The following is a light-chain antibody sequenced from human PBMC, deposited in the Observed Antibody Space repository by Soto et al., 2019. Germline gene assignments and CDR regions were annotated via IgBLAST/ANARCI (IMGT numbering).Light chain of an antibody. CDR2: YAS. Sequence: VLMTQSPLSLPVNLGEPAAISCRSSQSLVHRDGNTYLSWFHQRPGQSPRRLIFYASNREFGGPDRFIGSGSVSDFTLMISTVKTEDVGIYYCMQGTHWPPYTFGQGTNLEI. CDR3: MQGTHWPPYT. V-gene: IGKV2-30*02. J-gene: IGKJ2*01. CDR1: QSLVHRDGNTY.